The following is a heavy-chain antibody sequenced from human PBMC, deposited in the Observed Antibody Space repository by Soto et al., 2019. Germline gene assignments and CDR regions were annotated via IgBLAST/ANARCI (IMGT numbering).Heavy chain of an antibody. Sequence: EVQLVESGGGLVQPGGSLRLSCAATGFTFNTYWMHWVRQGPGKGLVWVSRISTDGSSTTYADSVKGRFTISRDNAKNTLYLQMNSLRAEDTAVYYCARATGSNHPFDYWGQGSLVTVSS. CDR2: ISTDGSST. V-gene: IGHV3-74*01. J-gene: IGHJ4*02. CDR3: ARATGSNHPFDY. CDR1: GFTFNTYW. D-gene: IGHD2-2*01.